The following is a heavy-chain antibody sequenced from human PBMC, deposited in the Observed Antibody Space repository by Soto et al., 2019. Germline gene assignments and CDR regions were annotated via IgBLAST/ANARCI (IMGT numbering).Heavy chain of an antibody. V-gene: IGHV4-4*02. CDR1: GASIKSDAW. J-gene: IGHJ4*02. CDR2: IYHNGRA. D-gene: IGHD2-8*02. Sequence: SETLSLTSQVSGASIKSDAWWTWARQSPEKGLEWIGEIYHNGRAFDNPSLRGRVTISIDRSNNQFSLNLTSVTAADTAVYYWARADSVLVAKGFDLWGPGTRVTVSS. CDR3: ARADSVLVAKGFDL.